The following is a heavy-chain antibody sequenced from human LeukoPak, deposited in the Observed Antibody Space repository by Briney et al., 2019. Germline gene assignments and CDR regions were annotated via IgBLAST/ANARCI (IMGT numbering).Heavy chain of an antibody. V-gene: IGHV4-61*02. CDR1: GGSISSDSYS. D-gene: IGHD1-14*01. Sequence: SQTLSLTCTVSGGSISSDSYSWSWIRQPAGKGLEWIGRIYTSGGTNYNPSLKSRVTISVDTSKNQFSLKLSSVTAADTAVYYCARTRTQWATYYYYYMDVWGKGTTVTVSS. J-gene: IGHJ6*03. CDR2: IYTSGGT. CDR3: ARTRTQWATYYYYYMDV.